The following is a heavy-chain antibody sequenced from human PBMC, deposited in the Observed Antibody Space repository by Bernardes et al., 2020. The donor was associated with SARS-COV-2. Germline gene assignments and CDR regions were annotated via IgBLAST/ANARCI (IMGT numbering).Heavy chain of an antibody. D-gene: IGHD6-6*01. J-gene: IGHJ6*02. V-gene: IGHV3-30-3*01. CDR3: ARDRGAAQLVSFYYYGMDV. CDR2: ISYDGSNK. CDR1: GFTFSSYA. Sequence: GGSLRLSCAASGFTFSSYAMHWVRQAPGKGLEWVAVISYDGSNKYYADSVKGRFTISRDNSKNTLYLQMNSLRAEDTAVYYCARDRGAAQLVSFYYYGMDVWGQGTTVTVSS.